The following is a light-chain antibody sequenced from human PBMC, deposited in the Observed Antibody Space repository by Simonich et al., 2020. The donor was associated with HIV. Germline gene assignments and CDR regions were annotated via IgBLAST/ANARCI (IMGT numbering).Light chain of an antibody. V-gene: IGKV1-12*01. J-gene: IGKJ5*01. Sequence: DIQMTQSPSSVSASVGNRVTITCRACQCISSWLACYQQKPGRDPKLLIYAASSLQSGVPSRFTGSGSGTDFTLTITNLQPEDSATYYCQQANSFPITFGQGTRLEI. CDR3: QQANSFPIT. CDR2: AAS. CDR1: QCISSW.